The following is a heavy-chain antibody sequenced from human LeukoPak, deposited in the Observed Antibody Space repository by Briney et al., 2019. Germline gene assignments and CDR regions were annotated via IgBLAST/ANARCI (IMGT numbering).Heavy chain of an antibody. D-gene: IGHD3-3*01. CDR3: ARGGPPVTIFGVVISWFDP. J-gene: IGHJ5*02. CDR1: GGSISSYY. CDR2: IYYSGST. V-gene: IGHV4-59*01. Sequence: PSETLSLTCTVSGGSISSYYWSWIRQPPGKGLEWIGYIYYSGSTNYNPSLKSRVTISLDTSKNQFSLKLSSVTAADTAVYYCARGGPPVTIFGVVISWFDPWGQGTLVTVSP.